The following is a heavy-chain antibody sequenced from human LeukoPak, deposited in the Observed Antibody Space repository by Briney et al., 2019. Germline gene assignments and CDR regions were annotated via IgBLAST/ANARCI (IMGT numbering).Heavy chain of an antibody. CDR1: GFTFSGSA. D-gene: IGHD6-13*01. CDR3: ARYRAAADRYDAFDI. CDR2: IRSKANNYAT. V-gene: IGHV3-73*01. Sequence: PGGSLRLSCAASGFTFSGSAMHWVRQASGKGLEWVGRIRSKANNYATAYAAPVKGRFTISRNDSNNTAYLQMNGLKTEDTAVYYCARYRAAADRYDAFDIWGQGTMVTVSS. J-gene: IGHJ3*02.